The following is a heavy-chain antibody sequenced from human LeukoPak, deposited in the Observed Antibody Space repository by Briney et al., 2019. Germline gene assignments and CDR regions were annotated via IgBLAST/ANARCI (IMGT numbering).Heavy chain of an antibody. CDR2: INLSGST. J-gene: IGHJ2*01. Sequence: SETLSLTCAVYGASFSDYYWSWIRQPPGKGLEWIGEINLSGSTNYNPSLESRVTMSLDTSKNQFSLELSSVTAADTAVYYCARVDSSSRWYFDLWGRGTLVTVSS. D-gene: IGHD6-6*01. V-gene: IGHV4-34*01. CDR3: ARVDSSSRWYFDL. CDR1: GASFSDYY.